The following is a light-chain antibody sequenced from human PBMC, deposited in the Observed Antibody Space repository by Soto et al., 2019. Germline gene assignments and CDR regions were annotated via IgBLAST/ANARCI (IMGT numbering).Light chain of an antibody. CDR1: QTFNAY. CDR3: QESYSTPRT. CDR2: AAS. V-gene: IGKV1-39*01. J-gene: IGKJ2*01. Sequence: DIQMTQSPSSLSASVGDRVTITCRASQTFNAYLNWYQQKPGKDPKLLIYAASSLQSVVPSRFSGSGSGTDFTLTISSLQPEDFATYYCQESYSTPRTFGQGTRLEI.